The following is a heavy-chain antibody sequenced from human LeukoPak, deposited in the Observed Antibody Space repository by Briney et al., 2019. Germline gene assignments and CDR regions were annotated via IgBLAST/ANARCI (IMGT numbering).Heavy chain of an antibody. V-gene: IGHV3-23*01. CDR1: GSTFSSYA. D-gene: IGHD3-9*01. Sequence: GGSLRLSCAASGSTFSSYAMSWVRQAPGKGLEWVSVISGTGDSTYYADSVKGRFTISRDNSKNTLYLQMNSLRAEDTAVYYCAKDMRADILTGSGTHDYWGQGTLVTVSS. CDR2: ISGTGDST. J-gene: IGHJ4*02. CDR3: AKDMRADILTGSGTHDY.